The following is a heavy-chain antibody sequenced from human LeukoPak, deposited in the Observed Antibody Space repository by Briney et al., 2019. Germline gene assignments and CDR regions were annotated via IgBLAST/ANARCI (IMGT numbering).Heavy chain of an antibody. V-gene: IGHV3-30-3*01. CDR2: ISYDGSNK. J-gene: IGHJ3*02. CDR1: GFTFSSYA. Sequence: GGSLRLSCAASGFTFSSYAMHWVRQAPGKGLEWVAVISYDGSNKYYADSVKGRFTISRDNSKNTLYLQMNSLRAEDTAVYYCARGQQPHPFDAFDIWGQGTMVTVSS. CDR3: ARGQQPHPFDAFDI. D-gene: IGHD6-13*01.